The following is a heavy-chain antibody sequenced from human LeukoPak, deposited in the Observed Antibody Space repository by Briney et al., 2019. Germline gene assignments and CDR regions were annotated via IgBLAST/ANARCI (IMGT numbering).Heavy chain of an antibody. D-gene: IGHD1-1*01. J-gene: IGHJ4*02. CDR2: IYYSGYT. CDR3: ARGQSTGTTAQPDY. Sequence: PSETLSLTCTVSGGSISTSYWSWIRQPPGKGLEWIGYIYYSGYTNYNPSLKSRVTMSVDTSKNQFSLQLSSVTAADTAVYYCARGQSTGTTAQPDYWGQGTLVTVSS. V-gene: IGHV4-59*01. CDR1: GGSISTSY.